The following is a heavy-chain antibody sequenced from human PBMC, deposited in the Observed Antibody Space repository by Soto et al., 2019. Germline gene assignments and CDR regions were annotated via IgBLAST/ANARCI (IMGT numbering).Heavy chain of an antibody. V-gene: IGHV6-1*01. J-gene: IGHJ4*01. CDR3: ARGEQYSGRIFDY. D-gene: IGHD1-26*01. CDR2: TYYRSKWYY. Sequence: PTLSLTCAIPGDSVSSNSAGWSWVRQSPSRGLEWLGRTYYRSKWYYEYAVSLRGRITINPDTSKNQYSLQLNSVTPEDTAVYFCARGEQYSGRIFDYWGQGTLVTVSS. CDR1: GDSVSSNSAG.